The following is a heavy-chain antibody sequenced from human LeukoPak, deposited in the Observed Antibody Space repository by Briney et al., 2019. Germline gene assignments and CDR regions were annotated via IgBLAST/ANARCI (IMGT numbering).Heavy chain of an antibody. CDR2: IDPTDSYT. Sequence: GESLKISWKCSGYSFTAHWLSWVREMPGKGLEWMGRIDPTDSYTNYSPSFQGHVTISADKSISTAYLQWSSLKASDTAMYYCARLTLVAVAEIRDYWGQGTLVTVSS. CDR1: GYSFTAHW. J-gene: IGHJ4*01. D-gene: IGHD6-19*01. V-gene: IGHV5-10-1*01. CDR3: ARLTLVAVAEIRDY.